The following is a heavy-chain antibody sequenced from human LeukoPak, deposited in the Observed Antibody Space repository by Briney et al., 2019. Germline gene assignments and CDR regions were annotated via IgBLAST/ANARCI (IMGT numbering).Heavy chain of an antibody. V-gene: IGHV3-21*01. Sequence: GGSLRLSCAASGFSFSSYSMNWVRQAPGKGLEWVSIISSGSSYIFYADSVKGRFTISRDNAKNSLYLQMDSLRAEDTAVYSCARGGSGRAQDDTYDIWGQGTKVTVSS. CDR2: ISSGSSYI. J-gene: IGHJ3*02. CDR1: GFSFSSYS. D-gene: IGHD3-10*01. CDR3: ARGGSGRAQDDTYDI.